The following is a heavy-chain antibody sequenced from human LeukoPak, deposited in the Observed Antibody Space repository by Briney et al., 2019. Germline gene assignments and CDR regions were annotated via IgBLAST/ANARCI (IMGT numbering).Heavy chain of an antibody. CDR1: GFSISTDTYY. J-gene: IGHJ5*02. CDR3: ARVRGGWFDP. CDR2: IYYSGST. Sequence: SETLSLTCSVSGFSISTDTYYWAWIRQPPGKGLEWIGSIYYSGSTYYNPFLKSRVTISVDTSKNQFSLKLSSVTAADTAVYYCARVRGGWFDPWGQGTLVTVSS. V-gene: IGHV4-39*01. D-gene: IGHD3-10*01.